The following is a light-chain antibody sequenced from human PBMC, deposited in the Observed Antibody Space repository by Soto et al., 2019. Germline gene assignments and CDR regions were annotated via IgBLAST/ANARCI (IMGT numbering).Light chain of an antibody. J-gene: IGKJ5*01. CDR2: GVS. CDR3: QQHSNWPPIT. CDR1: QSVSSSH. V-gene: IGKV3D-20*02. Sequence: EIVLTQSPGTLSLSPGERATLSCRASQSVSSSHLAWYQQKPGQAPRLLIWGVSDRATGIPGRFSGSGSGTDFTLTISSLEPEDFAIYYCQQHSNWPPITFGQGTRLEIK.